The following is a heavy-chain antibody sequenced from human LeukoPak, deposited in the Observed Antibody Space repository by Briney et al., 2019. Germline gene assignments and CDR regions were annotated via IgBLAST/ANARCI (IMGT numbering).Heavy chain of an antibody. D-gene: IGHD1-14*01. CDR1: GGSISSGGYY. J-gene: IGHJ4*02. V-gene: IGHV4-31*03. CDR3: ARSLSRNDYFDY. CDR2: IYYSGST. Sequence: SETLSLTCTVSGGSISSGGYYWSWIRQHPGKGLEWIEYIYYSGSTYYNPSLKSRVTISVDTSKNQFSLKLSSVIAADTAVYYCARSLSRNDYFDYWGQGTLVTAS.